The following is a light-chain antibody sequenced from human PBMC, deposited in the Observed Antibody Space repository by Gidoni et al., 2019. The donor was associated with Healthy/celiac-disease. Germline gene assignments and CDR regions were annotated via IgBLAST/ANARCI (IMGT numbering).Light chain of an antibody. CDR3: QQYNSYSST. J-gene: IGKJ2*01. CDR1: QSISSW. CDR2: DAS. V-gene: IGKV1-5*01. Sequence: GDRVTITCRASQSISSWLAWYQQKPGKDPKLLIYDASSLERGVPSRFSGSGSGTEFTLTISSLQPDDFATYYCQQYNSYSSTFXQXTKLEIK.